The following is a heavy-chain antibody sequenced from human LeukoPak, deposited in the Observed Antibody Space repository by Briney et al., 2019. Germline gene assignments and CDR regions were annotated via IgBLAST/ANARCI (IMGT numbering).Heavy chain of an antibody. CDR3: ARLPSYYYYGMDV. CDR1: GYSFTSYW. Sequence: GESLKISCKGSGYSFTSYWIGWVRQMPGRGLEWMGIIYPGDSDTRYSPSFQGQVTISADKSISTAYLQWSSLKASDTAMYYCARLPSYYYYGMDVWGQGTTVTVSS. J-gene: IGHJ6*02. V-gene: IGHV5-51*01. CDR2: IYPGDSDT.